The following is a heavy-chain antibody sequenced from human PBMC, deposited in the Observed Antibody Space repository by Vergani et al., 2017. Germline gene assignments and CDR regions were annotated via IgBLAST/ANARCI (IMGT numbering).Heavy chain of an antibody. D-gene: IGHD6-13*01. CDR1: GFTFSSYA. CDR3: ASTYSSSWYSNDYYYGMDV. CDR2: ISSNGGST. V-gene: IGHV3-64*01. Sequence: EVQLVESGGGLVQPGGSLRLSCAASGFTFSSYAMHWVRQAPGKGLEYVSAISSNGGSTYYANSVKGRFTISRDNSKNKLYLQMGSLRAEDMAVYYCASTYSSSWYSNDYYYGMDVWGQGTTVTVSS. J-gene: IGHJ6*02.